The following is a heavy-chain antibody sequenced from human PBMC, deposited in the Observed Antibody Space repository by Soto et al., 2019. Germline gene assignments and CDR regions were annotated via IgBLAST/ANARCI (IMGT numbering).Heavy chain of an antibody. CDR1: GGSCTDYY. D-gene: IGHD3-16*02. J-gene: IGHJ3*01. CDR3: ARVRARLLSHAFDF. CDR2: INHSGST. V-gene: IGHV4-34*01. Sequence: QVQLQQWGAGLLKPSETLSLTCAVYGGSCTDYYWTWIRQPPGKGLEWIGEINHSGSTNYNPSLKNRVTISLDTSKNQFSLKVNSVTAADTAVYFCARVRARLLSHAFDFWGQGTLVTVSS.